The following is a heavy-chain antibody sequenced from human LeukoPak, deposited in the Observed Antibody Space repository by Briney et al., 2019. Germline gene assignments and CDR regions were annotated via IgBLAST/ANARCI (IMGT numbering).Heavy chain of an antibody. CDR2: ISSSSSYI. CDR3: ARTYYDILTGYNPYFDY. J-gene: IGHJ4*02. V-gene: IGHV3-21*01. D-gene: IGHD3-9*01. CDR1: GFTFSSYS. Sequence: KSGGSLRLSCAASGFTFSSYSMNWVRQAPGKGLEWVSSISSSSSYIYYADSVKGRFTISRDNAKNSLYLQMNSLRAEDTAVYYCARTYYDILTGYNPYFDYWGQGILVTVSS.